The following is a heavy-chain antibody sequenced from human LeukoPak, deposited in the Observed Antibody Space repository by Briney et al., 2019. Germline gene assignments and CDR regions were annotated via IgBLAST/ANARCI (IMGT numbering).Heavy chain of an antibody. CDR2: ISNDGSYK. CDR3: AKYGGRIVGAFDI. V-gene: IGHV3-30*18. J-gene: IGHJ3*02. Sequence: GRSLRLSCAASGFTFSSSYGIHWVRQAPGKGLEWVAVISNDGSYKYYGDSVKGRFTISRDNSKNTLYLQMNSLRAEDTAVYYCAKYGGRIVGAFDIWGQGTMVTVSS. D-gene: IGHD3-22*01. CDR1: GFTFSSSYG.